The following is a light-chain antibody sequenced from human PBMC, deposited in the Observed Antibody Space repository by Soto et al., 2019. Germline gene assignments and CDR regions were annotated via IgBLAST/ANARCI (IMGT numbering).Light chain of an antibody. CDR1: QSVSSN. Sequence: EIVMTQSPATLSVSPGERATLSCRASQSVSSNLAWYQQKPGQAPRLLIYGASTRATGIPARFSGSGSGTEFTLTLSSLQSEDFAVYYCQQYNNWLETFGGGTKVEIK. J-gene: IGKJ4*01. V-gene: IGKV3-15*01. CDR2: GAS. CDR3: QQYNNWLET.